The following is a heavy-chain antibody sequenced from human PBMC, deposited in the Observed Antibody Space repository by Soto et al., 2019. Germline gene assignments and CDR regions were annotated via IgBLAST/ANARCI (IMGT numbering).Heavy chain of an antibody. V-gene: IGHV1-46*01. J-gene: IGHJ6*02. Sequence: ASVKVSCKASGYTFTNYYVHWVRQAPGQGLERMGIIDPSGGSTTYAQKSRDRVTITRNTNTSTVNMELSSLRSDDTAVYYCATRPNYYYDSTYNEVSSMDVWGQGTTVTVSS. D-gene: IGHD3-16*01. CDR3: ATRPNYYYDSTYNEVSSMDV. CDR2: IDPSGGST. CDR1: GYTFTNYY.